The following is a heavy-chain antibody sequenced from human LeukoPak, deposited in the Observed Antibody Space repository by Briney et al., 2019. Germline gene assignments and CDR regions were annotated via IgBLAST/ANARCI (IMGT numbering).Heavy chain of an antibody. CDR1: EFAFKNYA. V-gene: IGHV3-23*01. D-gene: IGHD6-19*01. CDR2: IGGSGGST. CDR3: AKEGDSSGYYVILCFFDY. J-gene: IGHJ4*02. Sequence: GGSLRLSCAGSEFAFKNYAMSWVRQAPWRGLEWVSSIGGSGGSTYYADSVRGRFTMSRDHSKNTLYLQMNSLRAEDTAVYFCAKEGDSSGYYVILCFFDYWGQGTLVTVSS.